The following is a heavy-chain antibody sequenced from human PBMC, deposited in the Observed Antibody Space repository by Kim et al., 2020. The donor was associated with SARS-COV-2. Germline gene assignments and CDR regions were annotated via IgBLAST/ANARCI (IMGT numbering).Heavy chain of an antibody. CDR3: ASDSPSYSSSWGHWFDP. Sequence: SVKVSCKASGGTFSSYTISWVRQAPGQGLEWMGRIIPILGIANYAQKFQGRVTITADKSTSTAYMELSSLRSEDTAVYYCASDSPSYSSSWGHWFDPWGQGTLVTVSS. CDR2: IIPILGIA. V-gene: IGHV1-69*02. CDR1: GGTFSSYT. J-gene: IGHJ5*02. D-gene: IGHD6-13*01.